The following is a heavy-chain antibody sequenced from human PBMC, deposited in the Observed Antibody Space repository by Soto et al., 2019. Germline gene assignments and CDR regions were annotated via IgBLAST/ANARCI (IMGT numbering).Heavy chain of an antibody. D-gene: IGHD2-15*01. CDR2: IHGSGST. J-gene: IGHJ4*02. CDR1: GGSVSSGDFY. V-gene: IGHV4-30-4*01. Sequence: SETLSLTCSVSGGSVSSGDFYWSWLRRPPGKGLEWIGFIHGSGSTFYNPSLRRRVTISLDTSVNQFSLKLTSVTAADTAVYYCARGLCSGGSCYSDYWGQGTLVTVSS. CDR3: ARGLCSGGSCYSDY.